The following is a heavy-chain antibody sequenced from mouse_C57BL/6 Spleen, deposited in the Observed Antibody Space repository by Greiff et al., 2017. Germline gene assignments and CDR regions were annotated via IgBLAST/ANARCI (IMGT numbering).Heavy chain of an antibody. Sequence: EVQLQESGPELVKPGASVKIPCKASGYTFTDYNMDWVKQSHGKSLEWIGDINPNNGGTIYNQKFKGKATLTVDKSSSTAYMELRSLTSEDTAVYYCARSFITTVVAIDYWGQGTTLTVSS. V-gene: IGHV1-18*01. CDR2: INPNNGGT. D-gene: IGHD1-1*01. CDR1: GYTFTDYN. CDR3: ARSFITTVVAIDY. J-gene: IGHJ2*01.